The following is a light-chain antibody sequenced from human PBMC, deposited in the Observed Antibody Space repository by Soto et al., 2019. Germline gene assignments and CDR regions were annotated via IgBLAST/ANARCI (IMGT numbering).Light chain of an antibody. CDR3: QQVGRSPIT. Sequence: EIVLTQSPGTLSLSPRERATLSCRASQTVNRSYLAWYQRRPGQAPRLLIHGASSRATGIPEMFSGSGAGPEFTLTVSILEPEDFAVYYCQQVGRSPITFGQGTRLQIK. J-gene: IGKJ5*01. CDR2: GAS. V-gene: IGKV3-20*01. CDR1: QTVNRSY.